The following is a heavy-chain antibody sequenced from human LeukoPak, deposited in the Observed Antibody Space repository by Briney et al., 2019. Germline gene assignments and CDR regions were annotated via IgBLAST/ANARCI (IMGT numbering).Heavy chain of an antibody. D-gene: IGHD2-2*01. CDR3: ARAHRANIVVVPAAHYFDY. CDR1: GFTCSSYA. V-gene: IGHV3-64*01. CDR2: IGTNGYST. Sequence: GGSLRLSCAASGFTCSSYAMHWVRQAPGKGLEYVSAIGTNGYSTYYANSVKGRFTISRDNSKNTLYPQMGSLRAEDMAVYYCARAHRANIVVVPAAHYFDYWGQGTLVTVSS. J-gene: IGHJ4*02.